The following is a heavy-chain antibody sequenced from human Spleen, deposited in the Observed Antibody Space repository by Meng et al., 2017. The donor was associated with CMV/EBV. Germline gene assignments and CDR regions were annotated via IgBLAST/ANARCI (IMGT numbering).Heavy chain of an antibody. CDR3: ARGYYYRSGTSYYGMDV. Sequence: TFSSYAISWVRQAPGQGLEWMEGIIPIFGAENYTQKFQGRVTITTDESTSTAYMELSSLRSEDTAVYYCARGYYYRSGTSYYGMDVWGQGTTVTVSS. D-gene: IGHD3-10*01. J-gene: IGHJ6*02. CDR1: TFSSYA. CDR2: IIPIFGAE. V-gene: IGHV1-69*05.